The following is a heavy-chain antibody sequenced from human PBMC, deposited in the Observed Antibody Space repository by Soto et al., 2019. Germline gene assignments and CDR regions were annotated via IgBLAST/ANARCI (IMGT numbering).Heavy chain of an antibody. CDR3: AKAGAGSTYGYYFDS. J-gene: IGHJ4*02. V-gene: IGHV3-23*01. D-gene: IGHD5-18*01. Sequence: GGSLRLSCVVSGFTFSSYGMSWVRQAPGEGLEWVSGISTSGVITHYADSVKGRFSISRDNSKDTLYLQMNSLRVEDTAVYYCAKAGAGSTYGYYFDSWGQGALVTVSS. CDR1: GFTFSSYG. CDR2: ISTSGVIT.